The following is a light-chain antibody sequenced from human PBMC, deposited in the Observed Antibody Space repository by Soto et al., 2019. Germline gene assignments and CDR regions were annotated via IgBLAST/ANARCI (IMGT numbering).Light chain of an antibody. CDR1: QGIRTE. Sequence: AIQMTQSPSSLYASVGDRVTITCRASQGIRTELGWYQQKPGKAPRLLIYGASTLQGGVPSRFSGSGSRTDFTLTISSLQPEDFATYYCLQDNSYPRTFGQGTKVEIK. V-gene: IGKV1-6*01. J-gene: IGKJ1*01. CDR2: GAS. CDR3: LQDNSYPRT.